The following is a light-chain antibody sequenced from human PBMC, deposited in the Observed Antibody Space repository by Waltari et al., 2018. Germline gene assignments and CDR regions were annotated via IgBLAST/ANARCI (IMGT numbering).Light chain of an antibody. CDR3: MQTLQPLT. CDR2: EIF. J-gene: IGKJ1*01. Sequence: DVVMTQSPLSLSVTPRQPASMSCKSSQSLLQSDGKTFIYWYRQRPGQSPQLLIYEIFNRFSGVPERFSVSGSGTDFTLNISRVAADDVGTYYCMQTLQPLTIGQGTKVEIK. CDR1: QSLLQSDGKTF. V-gene: IGKV2D-29*02.